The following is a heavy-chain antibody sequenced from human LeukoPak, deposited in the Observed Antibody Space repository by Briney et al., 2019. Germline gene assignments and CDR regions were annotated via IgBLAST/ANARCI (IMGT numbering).Heavy chain of an antibody. CDR1: GFTFSPLG. D-gene: IGHD3-10*01. CDR3: ARGRGLTLSYHYFDY. J-gene: IGHJ4*02. V-gene: IGHV3-48*02. Sequence: PGGSLRLSCAASGFTFSPLGMNWVRQAPGRGLEWVSYISNGSSTTYYADSVKGRFTISRDNAKNSLYLQVNSLRDEDTAVYYCARGRGLTLSYHYFDYWGQGTLVTVSS. CDR2: ISNGSSTT.